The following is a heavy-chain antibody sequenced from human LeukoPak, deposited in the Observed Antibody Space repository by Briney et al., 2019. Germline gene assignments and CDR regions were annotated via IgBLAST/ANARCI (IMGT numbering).Heavy chain of an antibody. CDR2: IWYDGSNK. D-gene: IGHD3-22*01. CDR3: ARDPASHYYDSSGYYPYYFDY. V-gene: IGHV3-33*01. Sequence: GGSLRLSCAASGFTFSSYGMHWVRQAPGKGLEWVAVIWYDGSNKYYADPVKGRFTISRDNSKNTLYLQMNSLRAEDTAVYYCARDPASHYYDSSGYYPYYFDYWGQGTLVTVSS. CDR1: GFTFSSYG. J-gene: IGHJ4*02.